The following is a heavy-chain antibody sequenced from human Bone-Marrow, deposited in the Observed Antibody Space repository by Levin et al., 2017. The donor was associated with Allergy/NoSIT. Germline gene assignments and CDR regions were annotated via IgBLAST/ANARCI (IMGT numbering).Heavy chain of an antibody. D-gene: IGHD3-16*02. Sequence: GGSLRLSCAASGFTFSDYSMNWVRQAPGKGLEWVSSISGGSSNIYYADSVKGRFTISRDNAKNSLSLQMNSLRAEDTAVYYCTRQNMITFGGIIVYFDFWGQGTLVTVSS. CDR1: GFTFSDYS. CDR2: ISGGSSNI. J-gene: IGHJ4*02. V-gene: IGHV3-21*01. CDR3: TRQNMITFGGIIVYFDF.